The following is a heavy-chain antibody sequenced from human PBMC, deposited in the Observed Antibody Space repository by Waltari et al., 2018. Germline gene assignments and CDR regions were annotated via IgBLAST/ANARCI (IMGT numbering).Heavy chain of an antibody. Sequence: VRLVEAGGALVQPGGSPRPSWAASGYTFTSYWMSWVRQAPGKGLGWVANIKEDGSDKNYVDSVKGRFTISRDNAKNSVYLQMNSLRAEDTAVYYCAHSGSYFDYWGQGTLVTVSS. CDR3: AHSGSYFDY. V-gene: IGHV3-7*01. CDR1: GYTFTSYW. J-gene: IGHJ4*02. CDR2: IKEDGSDK. D-gene: IGHD1-26*01.